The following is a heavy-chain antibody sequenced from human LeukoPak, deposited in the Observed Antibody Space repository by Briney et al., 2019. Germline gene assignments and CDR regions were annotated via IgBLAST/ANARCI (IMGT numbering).Heavy chain of an antibody. CDR2: IYYSGST. Sequence: SETLSLTCTVSGGSISSDNYYWSWIRQPPGKGLEWIAYIYYSGSTHYNPSLKSRVTKSVDTSKNQFSLKLNSVTAADTAVYYCARGNPDFYGSGSPFDYWGQGTLVTVSS. J-gene: IGHJ4*02. V-gene: IGHV4-30-4*01. CDR3: ARGNPDFYGSGSPFDY. D-gene: IGHD3-10*01. CDR1: GGSISSDNYY.